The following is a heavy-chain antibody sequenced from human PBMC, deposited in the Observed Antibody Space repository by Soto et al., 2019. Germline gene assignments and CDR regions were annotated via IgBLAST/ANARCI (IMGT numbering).Heavy chain of an antibody. CDR3: AKDINDYVWGSPSTQYGMDV. J-gene: IGHJ6*02. V-gene: IGHV3-11*01. Sequence: GGSLRLSCAASGFIFSDSYMGWIRSTPAKGLEWVSCISSSGTAIYYADSVKGRFTISRDNAKNSLYVEMNSLRVEDSAVYYCAKDINDYVWGSPSTQYGMDVWGQGTTVTVS. CDR1: GFIFSDSY. CDR2: ISSSGTAI. D-gene: IGHD3-16*01.